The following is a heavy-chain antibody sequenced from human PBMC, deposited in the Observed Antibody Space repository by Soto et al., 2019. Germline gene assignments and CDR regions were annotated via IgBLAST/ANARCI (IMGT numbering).Heavy chain of an antibody. V-gene: IGHV4-39*01. Sequence: QLQLQESGPGLVKPSETLSLTCAVAGASISRTGFHWGWIRQPPGQGLEWIGSIYEAVTTFYNSSLKSRVTISAYTSKNHFSMGLISVPAADTAVYYCARRGSGHTFDYWGQGTLGTVSS. CDR1: GASISRTGFH. D-gene: IGHD3-10*01. CDR2: IYEAVTT. J-gene: IGHJ4*02. CDR3: ARRGSGHTFDY.